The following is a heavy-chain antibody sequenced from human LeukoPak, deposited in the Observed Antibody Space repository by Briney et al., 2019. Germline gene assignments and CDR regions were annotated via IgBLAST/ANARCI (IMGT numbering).Heavy chain of an antibody. Sequence: SETLSLTCIVSGGSISTYYWSWIRQPPGKGLEWIGYIYYSGSTNYNPSLKSRVTISVDTSKNQFSLKLSSVTAADTAVYYCATEILGYCSSGNCYPTCRFDYWGQGTLVTVSS. CDR3: ATEILGYCSSGNCYPTCRFDY. CDR2: IYYSGST. V-gene: IGHV4-59*08. D-gene: IGHD2-15*01. CDR1: GGSISTYY. J-gene: IGHJ4*02.